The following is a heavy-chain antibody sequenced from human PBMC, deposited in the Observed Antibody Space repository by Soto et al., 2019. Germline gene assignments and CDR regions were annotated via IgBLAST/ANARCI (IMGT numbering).Heavy chain of an antibody. J-gene: IGHJ6*03. CDR1: GGSISSSSYY. V-gene: IGHV4-39*01. CDR2: IYYSGST. CDR3: ASPLDVRGVTTDYYYYMDV. D-gene: IGHD4-17*01. Sequence: PSETLSLTCTVSGGSISSSSYYWGWIRQPPGKGLEWIGSIYYSGSTYYNPSLKSRVTISVDTSKNQFSLKLSSVTAADTAVYYCASPLDVRGVTTDYYYYMDVWGKGTTVTVSS.